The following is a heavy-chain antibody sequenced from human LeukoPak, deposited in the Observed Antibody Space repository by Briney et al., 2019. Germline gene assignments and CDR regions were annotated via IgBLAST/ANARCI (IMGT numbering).Heavy chain of an antibody. CDR3: ARDWGRKYFDY. CDR2: ISSRGDKI. CDR1: GFTFDNFG. Sequence: GGSLRLSCAASGFTFDNFGINWVRQAPGKGLEWVSFISSRGDKIYYGDAVKGRFTISRANAKNSLYLQVNGLRAEDTAVYYCARDWGRKYFDYWGQGTLVTVSS. V-gene: IGHV3-21*01. J-gene: IGHJ4*02. D-gene: IGHD1-14*01.